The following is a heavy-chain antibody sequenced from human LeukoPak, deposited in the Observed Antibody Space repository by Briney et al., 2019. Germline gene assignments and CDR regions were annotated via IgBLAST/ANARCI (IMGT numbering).Heavy chain of an antibody. J-gene: IGHJ4*02. Sequence: ASVKVSCKASGYTFTSYGISWVRQAPGQGLEWMGWISAYNGNTNYAQKLQGRVTMTTDTPTSTAYMELRSLRSDDTAVYYCARDPAGRGIVATPPSYWGQGTLVTVSS. D-gene: IGHD5-12*01. CDR1: GYTFTSYG. V-gene: IGHV1-18*01. CDR3: ARDPAGRGIVATPPSY. CDR2: ISAYNGNT.